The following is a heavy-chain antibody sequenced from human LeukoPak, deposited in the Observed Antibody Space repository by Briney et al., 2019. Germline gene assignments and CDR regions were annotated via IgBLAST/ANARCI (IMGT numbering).Heavy chain of an antibody. CDR3: ARKGASDY. J-gene: IGHJ4*02. CDR1: GYTFTSYS. CDR2: MNPNSGNT. Sequence: ASVKVSCKTSGYTFTSYSINWVRQAPGQGLEWMGWMNPNSGNTGYAQKFQGRVTMTRDTSISTAYMELSSLTSEDTAVYYCARKGASDYWGQGTLVTVSS. V-gene: IGHV1-8*02.